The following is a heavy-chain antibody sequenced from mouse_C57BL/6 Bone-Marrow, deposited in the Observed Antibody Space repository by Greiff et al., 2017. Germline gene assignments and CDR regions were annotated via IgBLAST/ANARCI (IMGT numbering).Heavy chain of an antibody. D-gene: IGHD1-1*01. CDR1: GYTFTSYW. V-gene: IGHV1-74*01. CDR3: APERDYYYYAMDY. J-gene: IGHJ4*01. Sequence: VQLQQPGAELVKPGASVKVSCKASGYTFTSYWMHWVKQRPGQGLEWIGRIHPSDSDTNYNQKFKGKATLTVDKSSSTAYMQLSSLTSEDSAVYYCAPERDYYYYAMDYWGQGTSVTVSS. CDR2: IHPSDSDT.